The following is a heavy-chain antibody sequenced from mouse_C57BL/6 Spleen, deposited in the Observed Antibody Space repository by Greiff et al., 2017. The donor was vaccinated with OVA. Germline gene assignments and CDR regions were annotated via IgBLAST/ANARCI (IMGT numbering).Heavy chain of an antibody. D-gene: IGHD4-1*01. J-gene: IGHJ2*01. CDR1: GFSLTSYG. V-gene: IGHV2-2*01. CDR2: IWSGGST. CDR3: ARIFWDGAFDY. Sequence: QVQLQQPGPGLVQPSQSLSITCTVSGFSLTSYGVHWVRQSPGKGLEWLGVIWSGGSTDYNAAFISRLSISKDNSKSQVFFKMNSLQADDTAIYYCARIFWDGAFDYWGQGTTLTVSS.